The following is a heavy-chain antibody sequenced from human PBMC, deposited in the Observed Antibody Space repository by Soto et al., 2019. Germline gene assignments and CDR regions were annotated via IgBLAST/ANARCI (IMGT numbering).Heavy chain of an antibody. CDR2: IYWDDDE. Sequence: QISLKESGPALVKPTQTLTLTCSFSGFSLTTTGVGVGWIRQPPGKALEWLALIYWDDDERYNPSLKNRLTITKATSKNLVVLTMTTVDPVDTATYNCALGIAARPFDSWGQGTLVTVSS. CDR3: ALGIAARPFDS. CDR1: GFSLTTTGVG. V-gene: IGHV2-5*02. D-gene: IGHD6-6*01. J-gene: IGHJ4*02.